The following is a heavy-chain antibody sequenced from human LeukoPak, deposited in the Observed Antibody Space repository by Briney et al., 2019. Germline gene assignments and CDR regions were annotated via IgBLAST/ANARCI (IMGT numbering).Heavy chain of an antibody. V-gene: IGHV3-30*03. CDR3: ARSGHSTGWYIWYLDL. CDR1: GFTLSSFI. Sequence: GGSLRLSCEASGFTLSSFIMHWVRQTPGKGLEWVAVISYDGTNKYYTDSVKGRFTISRDNSKQTLDLQMNSLRPEDMAVYYCARSGHSTGWYIWYLDLWGRGTLVTVSS. D-gene: IGHD6-19*01. J-gene: IGHJ2*01. CDR2: ISYDGTNK.